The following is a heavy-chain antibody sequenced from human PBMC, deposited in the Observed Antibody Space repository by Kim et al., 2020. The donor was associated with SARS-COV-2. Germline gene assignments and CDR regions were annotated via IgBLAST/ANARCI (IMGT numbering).Heavy chain of an antibody. CDR2: ISGSGGST. Sequence: GGSLRLSCAASGFTFSSYAMSWVRQAPGKGLEWVSAISGSGGSTYYADSVKGRFTISRDNPKNTLYLQMNSLRAEDTAVYYCAKVRARLLGYYYYGMDVWGQGTTVTVSS. D-gene: IGHD2-8*02. V-gene: IGHV3-23*01. J-gene: IGHJ6*02. CDR1: GFTFSSYA. CDR3: AKVRARLLGYYYYGMDV.